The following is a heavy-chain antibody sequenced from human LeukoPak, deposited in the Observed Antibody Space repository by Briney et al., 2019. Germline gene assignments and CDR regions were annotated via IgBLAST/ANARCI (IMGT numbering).Heavy chain of an antibody. D-gene: IGHD1-26*01. CDR2: MNPNSGNT. V-gene: IGHV1-8*03. CDR3: ARGNVGGSYYYFDY. Sequence: ASVKVSCKASGYTFTGYYMHWVRQAPGQGLEWMGWMNPNSGNTGYAQKFQGRVTITRNTSISTAYMELSSLRSEDTAVYYCARGNVGGSYYYFDYWGQGTLVTVSS. CDR1: GYTFTGYY. J-gene: IGHJ4*02.